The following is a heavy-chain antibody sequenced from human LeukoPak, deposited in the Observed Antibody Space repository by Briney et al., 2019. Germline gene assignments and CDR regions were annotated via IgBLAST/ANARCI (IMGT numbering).Heavy chain of an antibody. CDR1: GYTFTGYY. D-gene: IGHD3-16*01. J-gene: IGHJ5*02. V-gene: IGHV1-2*02. Sequence: ASVKVSCKASGYTFTGYYMHWVRQAPGQGLEWMGWINPNSGGTNYAQKFKGKVTMTRDTSISTAYMELNMLRSDDTAVYYCAREALGDWFDPWGQGTLVTVSS. CDR3: AREALGDWFDP. CDR2: INPNSGGT.